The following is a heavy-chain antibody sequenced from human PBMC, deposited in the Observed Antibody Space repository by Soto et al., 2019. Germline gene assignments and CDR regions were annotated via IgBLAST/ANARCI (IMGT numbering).Heavy chain of an antibody. CDR1: GYTFTSYG. V-gene: IGHV1-18*01. D-gene: IGHD3-10*01. Sequence: ASVKVSCKASGYTFTSYGISWVRQAPGQGLEWMGWISAYNGNTNYAQKLQGRVTMTTDTSTSTAYMELRSLRSDDTAVYYCARDPGSYYYGSGSYYRWSYWGQGTLVTVSS. CDR3: ARDPGSYYYGSGSYYRWSY. CDR2: ISAYNGNT. J-gene: IGHJ4*02.